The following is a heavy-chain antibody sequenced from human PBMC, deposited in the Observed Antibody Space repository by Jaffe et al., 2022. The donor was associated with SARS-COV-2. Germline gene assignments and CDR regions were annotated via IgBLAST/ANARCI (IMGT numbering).Heavy chain of an antibody. CDR2: LYHSGIT. J-gene: IGHJ4*02. CDR3: ARIGDSGPFDY. V-gene: IGHV4-38-2*02. D-gene: IGHD4-17*01. CDR1: GYSISSGYY. Sequence: QVRLQESGPGLVEPSETLSLTCTVSGYSISSGYYWAWIRQPPGMGLEWIGSLYHSGITNYNPSPMSRVTLSVDTSKNRFSLQLTSVTAADTAVYYCARIGDSGPFDYWGQGILVTVSS.